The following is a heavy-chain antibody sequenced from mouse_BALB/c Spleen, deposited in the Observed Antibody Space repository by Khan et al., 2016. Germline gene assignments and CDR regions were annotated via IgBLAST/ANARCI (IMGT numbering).Heavy chain of an antibody. Sequence: QVQLQQPGAELVKPGASVKLSYKASGYTFTSYWMHWVKQRPGQGLEWIGEINPSNGRTNYNEKFKSKATLTVDKSSSTAYMQLSSLTSEDSAVDYCALHYYGSSYGFAYWGQGTLVTVSA. D-gene: IGHD1-1*01. CDR3: ALHYYGSSYGFAY. CDR2: INPSNGRT. J-gene: IGHJ3*01. CDR1: GYTFTSYW. V-gene: IGHV1S81*02.